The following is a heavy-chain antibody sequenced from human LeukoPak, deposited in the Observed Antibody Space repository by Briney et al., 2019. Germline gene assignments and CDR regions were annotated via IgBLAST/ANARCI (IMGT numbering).Heavy chain of an antibody. V-gene: IGHV3-33*01. CDR3: ARFGDDYGDYGFDY. D-gene: IGHD4-17*01. CDR2: IWYDGSNK. Sequence: GGSLRLSCAASGVTFSSYGMHWVRQAPGKGLEWVAVIWYDGSNKYYADSVKGRFTISRDNSKNTLYLQMNSLRAEDTAVYYCARFGDDYGDYGFDYWGQGTLVTVSS. CDR1: GVTFSSYG. J-gene: IGHJ4*02.